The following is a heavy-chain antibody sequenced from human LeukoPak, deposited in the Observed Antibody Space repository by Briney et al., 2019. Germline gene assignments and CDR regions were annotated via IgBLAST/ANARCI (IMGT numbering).Heavy chain of an antibody. V-gene: IGHV1-46*01. CDR1: GYTFTSYY. CDR3: TREAGYGDFDY. J-gene: IGHJ4*02. Sequence: ASVKVSCKASGYTFTSYYIHWVRRAPGQGVEWMGISNPSGGSTKNAQRFQGRVTMTSDTSTSTVYLELSSLRSEDTAVYYCTREAGYGDFDYWGQGTLVTVSS. CDR2: SNPSGGST. D-gene: IGHD4-17*01.